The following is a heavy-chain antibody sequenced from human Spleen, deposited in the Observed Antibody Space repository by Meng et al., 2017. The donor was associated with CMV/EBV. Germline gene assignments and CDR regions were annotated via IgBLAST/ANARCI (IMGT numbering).Heavy chain of an antibody. Sequence: GESLKISCAASGFTFSISPMHWVRQAPGKGLEWVAFIRSDGTNQYYADSVKGRFTISRDNSKNTMYLQMNRLRPEDTAVYYCGKIDYWGQGTLVTVSS. V-gene: IGHV3-30*02. CDR3: GKIDY. J-gene: IGHJ4*02. CDR1: GFTFSISP. CDR2: IRSDGTNQ.